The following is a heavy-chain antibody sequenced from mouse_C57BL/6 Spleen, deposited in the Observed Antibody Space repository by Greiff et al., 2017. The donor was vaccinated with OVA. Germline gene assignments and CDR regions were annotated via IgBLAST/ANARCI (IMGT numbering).Heavy chain of an antibody. J-gene: IGHJ3*01. V-gene: IGHV1-18*01. D-gene: IGHD2-1*01. Sequence: EVQLQQSGPELVKPGASVKIPCKASGYTFTDYHMDWVKQSHGKSLEWIGDINPNNGGTIYNQKFKGKATLTVDKSSSTAYMELRSLTSEDTAVYYCARSTMGPFAYWGQGTLVTVSA. CDR2: INPNNGGT. CDR3: ARSTMGPFAY. CDR1: GYTFTDYH.